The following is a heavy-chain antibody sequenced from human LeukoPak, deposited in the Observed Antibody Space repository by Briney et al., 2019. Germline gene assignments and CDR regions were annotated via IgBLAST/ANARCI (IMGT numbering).Heavy chain of an antibody. CDR1: GGSISSYY. CDR2: IYHNENT. V-gene: IGHV4-59*01. D-gene: IGHD4-23*01. Sequence: SETLSLTCTVSGGSISSYYWTWIRQPPGKGLEWIAYIYHNENTDYNPSLKSRVTISIDTSKNQFSLELSSVTAADTAVYYCAREDHGGFYYYFDSWGQGILVTVSS. J-gene: IGHJ4*02. CDR3: AREDHGGFYYYFDS.